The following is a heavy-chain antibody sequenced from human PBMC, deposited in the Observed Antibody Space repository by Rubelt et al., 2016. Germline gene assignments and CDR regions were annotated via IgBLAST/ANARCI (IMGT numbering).Heavy chain of an antibody. D-gene: IGHD2-21*02. Sequence: MHWVRQAPGQGLEWMGIINPSSSSTGYAQKFQGRVTMTRDTSTSTVYMELRSLRSEDTAVYYCARDSVAYCGGDCYSYFDYWGQGTLVTVSS. CDR3: ARDSVAYCGGDCYSYFDY. CDR2: INPSSSST. J-gene: IGHJ4*02. V-gene: IGHV1-46*03.